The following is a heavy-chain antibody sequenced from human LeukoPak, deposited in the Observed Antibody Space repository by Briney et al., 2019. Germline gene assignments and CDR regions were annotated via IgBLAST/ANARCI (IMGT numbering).Heavy chain of an antibody. Sequence: ASVKVSCKASGYTFTSYDINWVRQATGQGLEWMGWMNPNSGNTGYAQKFQGRVTITRNTSISTAYMELCSLRSEDTAVYYCARTDQGYYDSAGFDYWGQGTLVTVSS. V-gene: IGHV1-8*03. CDR2: MNPNSGNT. J-gene: IGHJ4*02. CDR1: GYTFTSYD. CDR3: ARTDQGYYDSAGFDY. D-gene: IGHD3-22*01.